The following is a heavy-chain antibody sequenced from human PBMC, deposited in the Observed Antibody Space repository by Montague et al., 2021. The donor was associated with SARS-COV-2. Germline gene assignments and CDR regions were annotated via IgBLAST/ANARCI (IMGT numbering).Heavy chain of an antibody. CDR1: GDSITSDVSY. J-gene: IGHJ4*02. CDR2: IYTTGST. Sequence: SETLSLTCTVSGDSITSDVSYWSWIRRPAGKGLEWIGRIYTTGSTNYNPSLKSRLTISLDTSKNQFSLKLSSVTAADTAVYYCARSSILGAHRFDYWGQGTLVTVSS. V-gene: IGHV4-61*02. D-gene: IGHD3-16*01. CDR3: ARSSILGAHRFDY.